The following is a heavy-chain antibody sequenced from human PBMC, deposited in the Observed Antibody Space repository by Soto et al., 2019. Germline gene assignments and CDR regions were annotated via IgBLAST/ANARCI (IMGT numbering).Heavy chain of an antibody. CDR3: ARNPPYCSGGSCYNYYYGMDV. CDR2: TRNKANSYTT. Sequence: EVQLVESGGGLVQPGGSLRLSCAASGFTFSDHYMDWVRQAPGKGLEWVGRTRNKANSYTTEYAASVKGRFTISRDDSKNSLYLQMNSLKTEDTAVYYCARNPPYCSGGSCYNYYYGMDVWGQGTTVTVSS. CDR1: GFTFSDHY. V-gene: IGHV3-72*01. D-gene: IGHD2-15*01. J-gene: IGHJ6*02.